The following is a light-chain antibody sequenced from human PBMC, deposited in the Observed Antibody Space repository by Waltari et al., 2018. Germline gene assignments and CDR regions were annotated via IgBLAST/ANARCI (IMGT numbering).Light chain of an antibody. V-gene: IGLV1-47*01. Sequence: QSVLTQPPSASGTPGQRVPISCSGSGPHLGSRSVYSYQQLPGTAPKLLIYRNDQRPSGVPDRFSGSKSGTSASLAISGLRSEDEADYYCVAWDDSLSGRLFGGVTKLTVL. CDR1: GPHLGSRS. J-gene: IGLJ3*02. CDR3: VAWDDSLSGRL. CDR2: RND.